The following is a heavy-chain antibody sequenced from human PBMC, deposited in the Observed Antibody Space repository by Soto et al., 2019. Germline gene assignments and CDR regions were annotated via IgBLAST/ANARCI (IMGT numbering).Heavy chain of an antibody. V-gene: IGHV3-30*18. CDR2: ISYDGSNK. CDR3: AKNGGRPTASYGMDV. J-gene: IGHJ6*02. D-gene: IGHD3-16*01. Sequence: GGSLRLSCAASGFTFSSYDMHWVRQAPGKGLEWVAVISYDGSNKYYADSVKGRFTISRDNSKNTLYLQMNSLRAEDTAVYYCAKNGGRPTASYGMDVWGQGTTVTVSS. CDR1: GFTFSSYD.